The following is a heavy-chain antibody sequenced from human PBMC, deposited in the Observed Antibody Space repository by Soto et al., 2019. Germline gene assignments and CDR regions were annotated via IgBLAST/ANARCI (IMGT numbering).Heavy chain of an antibody. Sequence: GSLRLSCAASGFTFSSYAMHWVRQDPGKGLEWVAVISYDGSNKYYADSVKGRFTISRDNSKNTLYLQMNSLRAEDTAVYYCARDTVSGIAAALGYYGMDVWGQGTTVTVSS. CDR2: ISYDGSNK. D-gene: IGHD6-13*01. J-gene: IGHJ6*02. CDR1: GFTFSSYA. V-gene: IGHV3-30-3*01. CDR3: ARDTVSGIAAALGYYGMDV.